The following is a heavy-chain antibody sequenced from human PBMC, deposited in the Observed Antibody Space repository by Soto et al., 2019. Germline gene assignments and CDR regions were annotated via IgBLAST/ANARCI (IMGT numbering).Heavy chain of an antibody. V-gene: IGHV1-24*01. D-gene: IGHD3-16*01. CDR2: FDPEDGET. CDR3: ATVLTSSWFGYYGMDV. Sequence: SVKVSCKVSGYTLTELSMHWVRQAPGKGLEWMGGFDPEDGETIYAQKFQGRVTMTRNTSISTAYMELSSLRSEDTAVYYCATVLTSSWFGYYGMDVWGQGTTVTVSS. CDR1: GYTLTELS. J-gene: IGHJ6*02.